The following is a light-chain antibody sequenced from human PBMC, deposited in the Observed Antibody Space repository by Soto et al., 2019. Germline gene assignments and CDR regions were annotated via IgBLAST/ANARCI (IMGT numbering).Light chain of an antibody. V-gene: IGLV7-43*01. CDR2: STS. Sequence: QAVVTQEPSLTVSPGGTVTLTCASSTGAVTSGYYPNWFQQKPGQAPRALIYSTSNKQSWTPARFSGSLLGGKAALTLSGVQPEDEAEYYCLLYYGVAPVFGGGTQLTVL. CDR1: TGAVTSGYY. J-gene: IGLJ3*02. CDR3: LLYYGVAPV.